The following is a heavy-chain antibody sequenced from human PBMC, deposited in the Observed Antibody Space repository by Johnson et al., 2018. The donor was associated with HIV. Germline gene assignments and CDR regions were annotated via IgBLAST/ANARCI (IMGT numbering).Heavy chain of an antibody. D-gene: IGHD2-8*01. Sequence: QVQLVESGGGVVQPGTSLRLSCEASGLSLSAYGLHWVRQAPGNGLEWVAVISYDGSNKYYADSVKGRFTISRDNSKNTLYLQMNSLRAEDTAVYYCARVFYFTNAVCYKPGAFDIWGQGTMVTVSS. J-gene: IGHJ3*02. V-gene: IGHV3-30*19. CDR3: ARVFYFTNAVCYKPGAFDI. CDR1: GLSLSAYG. CDR2: ISYDGSNK.